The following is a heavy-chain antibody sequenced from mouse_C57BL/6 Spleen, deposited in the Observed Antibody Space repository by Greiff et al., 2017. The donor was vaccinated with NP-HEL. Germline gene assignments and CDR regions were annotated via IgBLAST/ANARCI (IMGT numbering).Heavy chain of an antibody. CDR1: GYTFTSYW. CDR3: ARPLYYGNCPFAY. CDR2: IDPSDSYT. D-gene: IGHD2-1*01. Sequence: VQLQQPGAELVMPGASVKLSCKASGYTFTSYWMHWVKQRPGQGLEWIGEIDPSDSYTNYNQKFKGKSTLTVDKSSSTAYMQLSSLTSEDSAVYYCARPLYYGNCPFAYWGQGTLVTVSA. V-gene: IGHV1-69*01. J-gene: IGHJ3*01.